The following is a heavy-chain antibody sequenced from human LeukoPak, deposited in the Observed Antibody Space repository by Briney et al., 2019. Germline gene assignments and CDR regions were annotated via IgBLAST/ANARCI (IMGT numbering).Heavy chain of an antibody. J-gene: IGHJ4*02. CDR3: ARLMIVVVINY. CDR1: GVSISSYY. Sequence: SETLSLTCTVSGVSISSYYWSWIRQPPGKGLEWIGDIYYSGSTYYNPSLKSRVTISVDTSKNQFSLKLSSVTAADTAVYYCARLMIVVVINYWGQGTLVTVSS. D-gene: IGHD3-22*01. V-gene: IGHV4-59*04. CDR2: IYYSGST.